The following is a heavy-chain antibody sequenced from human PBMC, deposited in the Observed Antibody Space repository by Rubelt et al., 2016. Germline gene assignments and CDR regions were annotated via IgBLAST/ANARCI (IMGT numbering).Heavy chain of an antibody. J-gene: IGHJ4*02. V-gene: IGHV3-66*01. D-gene: IGHD7-27*01. CDR1: GFTVSSNY. Sequence: EVQLVESGGGLVQPGGSLRLSCAASGFTVSSNYMSWVRQAPGKGLEWVSVISSGGSTYYADSVKGRLTISRGNSKNTRYLQMNSLRAEDTAVYDCARNWGFDYWGQGTLVTVSS. CDR2: ISSGGST. CDR3: ARNWGFDY.